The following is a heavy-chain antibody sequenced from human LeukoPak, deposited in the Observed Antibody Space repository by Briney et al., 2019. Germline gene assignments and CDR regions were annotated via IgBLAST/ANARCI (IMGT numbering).Heavy chain of an antibody. D-gene: IGHD3-10*01. CDR3: ARGVWVGRLLHGSGSYLPY. V-gene: IGHV4-34*01. CDR1: GGSFSGYY. CDR2: INHSGST. Sequence: SETLSLTCAVYGGSFSGYYWSWIRQPPGKGLEWIGEINHSGSTNYNPSLKSRVTISVDTSKNQFSLKLSSVTAADTAVYYCARGVWVGRLLHGSGSYLPYWGQGTLVTVSS. J-gene: IGHJ4*02.